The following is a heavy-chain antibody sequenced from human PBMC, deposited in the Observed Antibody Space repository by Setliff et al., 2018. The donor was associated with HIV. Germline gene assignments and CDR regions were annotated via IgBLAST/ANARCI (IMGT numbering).Heavy chain of an antibody. CDR3: ARTSIRSGWGRNSWFDP. CDR2: IYLSGST. V-gene: IGHV4-38-2*02. CDR1: GYSISSGYY. J-gene: IGHJ5*02. D-gene: IGHD6-19*01. Sequence: PSETLSLTCTVSGYSISSGYYWGWIRQTPGKGLEWIGSIYLSGSTYYNPSLKSRVTISLDTSTNQFSLKLSSVTAADTAVYYCARTSIRSGWGRNSWFDPWGQGTLVTVSS.